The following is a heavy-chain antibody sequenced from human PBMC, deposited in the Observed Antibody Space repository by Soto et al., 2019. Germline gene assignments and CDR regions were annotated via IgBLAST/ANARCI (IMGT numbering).Heavy chain of an antibody. CDR3: AKDSGAAAGPNWFDP. D-gene: IGHD6-13*01. Sequence: GGSLILSCAASGFTFGSYAMSWVRQAPGKGLEWVSAISGSGGSTYYADSVKGRFTISRDNSKNTLYLQMNSLRAEDTAVYYCAKDSGAAAGPNWFDPWGQGTLVTVSS. J-gene: IGHJ5*02. V-gene: IGHV3-23*01. CDR1: GFTFGSYA. CDR2: ISGSGGST.